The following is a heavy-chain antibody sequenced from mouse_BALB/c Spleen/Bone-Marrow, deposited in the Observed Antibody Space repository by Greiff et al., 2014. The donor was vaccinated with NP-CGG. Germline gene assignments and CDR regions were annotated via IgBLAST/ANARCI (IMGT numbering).Heavy chain of an antibody. Sequence: DVHLVESGGGLVQPGGSRKLSCAASGFTFSSFGMHWVRQAPEKGLEWVAYISSGSSTIYYADTVKGRFTISRDNPKNTLFLQMTSLRSEDTAMYYCARGRPIYYGNLYAMDYWGQGTSVTVSS. CDR3: ARGRPIYYGNLYAMDY. CDR2: ISSGSSTI. CDR1: GFTFSSFG. J-gene: IGHJ4*01. V-gene: IGHV5-17*02. D-gene: IGHD2-1*01.